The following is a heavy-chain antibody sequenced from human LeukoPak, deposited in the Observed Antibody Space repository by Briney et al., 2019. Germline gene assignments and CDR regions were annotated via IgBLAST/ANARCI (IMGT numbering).Heavy chain of an antibody. CDR1: GYTFTSYG. CDR2: ISAYNGNT. J-gene: IGHJ3*02. V-gene: IGHV1-18*01. D-gene: IGHD3-22*01. CDR3: ARASPDYDSSGYYSGVGIAPFDI. Sequence: ASVKVSCQASGYTFTSYGISWVRQAPGQGLEWMGWISAYNGNTNYAQKLQGRVTMTTDTSTSTAYMELRSLRSDGTAVYYCARASPDYDSSGYYSGVGIAPFDIWGQGTMVTVSS.